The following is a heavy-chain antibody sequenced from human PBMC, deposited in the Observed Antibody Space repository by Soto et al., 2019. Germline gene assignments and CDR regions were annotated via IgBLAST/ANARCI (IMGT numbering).Heavy chain of an antibody. D-gene: IGHD6-19*01. Sequence: QLQLQESGPGLVKPSETLSLTCTVSGGSISSSSYYWGWIRQPPGKGLEWIGSVYYTGSTYYNPSPKSRVTISVDTSKNQFSLKLTSVTAADTAVYYCARSIIAVADIDYWGQGTLVTVSS. J-gene: IGHJ4*02. V-gene: IGHV4-39*01. CDR1: GGSISSSSYY. CDR2: VYYTGST. CDR3: ARSIIAVADIDY.